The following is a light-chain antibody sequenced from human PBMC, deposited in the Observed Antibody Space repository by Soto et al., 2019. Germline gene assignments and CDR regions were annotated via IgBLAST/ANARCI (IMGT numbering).Light chain of an antibody. V-gene: IGKV3-11*01. CDR1: QIVPSDY. CDR3: QQRSNWPPT. CDR2: DAS. Sequence: DIVLTQSPGTLSLSPGERVTLSCRASQIVPSDYLAWYHQEPDQAPRLLIYDASNRATGIPARFSGSGSGTDFTLTISSLEPEDFAVYYCQQRSNWPPTFGQGTRLEIK. J-gene: IGKJ5*01.